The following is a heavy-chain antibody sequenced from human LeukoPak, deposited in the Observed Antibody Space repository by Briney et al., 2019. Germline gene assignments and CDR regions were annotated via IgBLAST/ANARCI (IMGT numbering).Heavy chain of an antibody. CDR3: ARRSDLTTVTTDAFDI. Sequence: PSETLSLTCTVSGGSISSGGYYWSWIRQHPGKGLEWIGYIYYSGSTYYNPSLKSRVTISVDTSKNQFSLKLSSVTAADTAVYYCARRSDLTTVTTDAFDIWGQGTMVTVSS. D-gene: IGHD4-17*01. V-gene: IGHV4-31*03. J-gene: IGHJ3*02. CDR1: GGSISSGGYY. CDR2: IYYSGST.